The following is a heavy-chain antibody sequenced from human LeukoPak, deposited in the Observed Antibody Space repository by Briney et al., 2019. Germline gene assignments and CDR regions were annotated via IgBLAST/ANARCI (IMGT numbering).Heavy chain of an antibody. V-gene: IGHV4-61*02. CDR1: GGSISSGSYA. D-gene: IGHD3-22*01. Sequence: SETLSLTCSVSGGSISSGSYARSWIRQPAGKGLEWIGRIYTSGSTNYNPSPKSRVTISVDTSKNQFSLKLSSVTAADTAVYYCAREAPDSSGYEYYYYMDVWGKGTTVTVSS. CDR2: IYTSGST. J-gene: IGHJ6*03. CDR3: AREAPDSSGYEYYYYMDV.